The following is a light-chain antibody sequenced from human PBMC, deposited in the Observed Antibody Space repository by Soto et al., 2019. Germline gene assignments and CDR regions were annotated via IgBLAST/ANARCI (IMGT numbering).Light chain of an antibody. V-gene: IGKV3-15*01. Sequence: EIVLTQSPAILSVSPGERATLSCRASQSVFSSLAWYQQRPGQAPRLLIYGSATRATGIPARFSGSGSGTEFTLTISSLQSEDSAVYYCQQYHSWPAFGQGTKVDI. CDR3: QQYHSWPA. J-gene: IGKJ1*01. CDR1: QSVFSS. CDR2: GSA.